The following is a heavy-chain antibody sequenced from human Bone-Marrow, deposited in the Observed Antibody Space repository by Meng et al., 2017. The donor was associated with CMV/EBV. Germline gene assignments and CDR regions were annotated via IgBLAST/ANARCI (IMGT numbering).Heavy chain of an antibody. V-gene: IGHV6-1*01. CDR3: ARTSYGYDY. D-gene: IGHD5-18*01. J-gene: IGHJ4*02. Sequence: QLQLQQAGPVLVKPSQTLSLTCASSGDRVSNNSAAWNWNRQSPSIGLEGLGRTYYRSKWYNDYAVSVKSRININPDTSKNQFSLQLNSVTPEDTAVYYCARTSYGYDYWGQGTLVTVSS. CDR2: TYYRSKWYN. CDR1: GDRVSNNSAA.